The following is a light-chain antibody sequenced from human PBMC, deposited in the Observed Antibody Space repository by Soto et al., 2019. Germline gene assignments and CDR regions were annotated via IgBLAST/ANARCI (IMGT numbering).Light chain of an antibody. CDR1: SSDVGGYNY. CDR3: SSYTSSSTLYV. V-gene: IGLV2-14*01. J-gene: IGLJ1*01. CDR2: EVS. Sequence: QSALTQPASVSGSPGQSITISCTGTSSDVGGYNYVSWYQQHPGKAPKLMIYEVSNRPSGVSNRFSGSKSGNTASLTISGLQAEDEADYYCSSYTSSSTLYVXGTGTKVTVL.